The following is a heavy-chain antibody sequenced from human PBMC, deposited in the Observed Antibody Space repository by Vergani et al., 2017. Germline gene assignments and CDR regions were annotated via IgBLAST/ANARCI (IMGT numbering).Heavy chain of an antibody. CDR1: GFTFSSYW. D-gene: IGHD1-26*01. Sequence: EVQLVESGGGLVQPGGSLRLSCAASGFTFSSYWMSWVRQAPGKGLEWVANIKQDGSEKYYVDSVKGRFTISRDKSKNTLYLQMNSLRGEDTAVYYCAKAPFSGTYYSGYWGQGTLVTVSS. V-gene: IGHV3-7*03. J-gene: IGHJ4*02. CDR2: IKQDGSEK. CDR3: AKAPFSGTYYSGY.